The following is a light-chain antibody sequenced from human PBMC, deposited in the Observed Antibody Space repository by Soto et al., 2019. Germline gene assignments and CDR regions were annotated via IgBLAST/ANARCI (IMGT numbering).Light chain of an antibody. CDR2: GAS. Sequence: EIVLKQSPVTLSVSTGERATLSCRASRSVINNLAWYQQKPGQAPRLLMYGASTGATGFPARFSGSGSGTDFTLTISSLQSEDFAVYYCQQYHNWPITFGQGTLLAIK. CDR3: QQYHNWPIT. V-gene: IGKV3-15*01. CDR1: RSVINN. J-gene: IGKJ5*01.